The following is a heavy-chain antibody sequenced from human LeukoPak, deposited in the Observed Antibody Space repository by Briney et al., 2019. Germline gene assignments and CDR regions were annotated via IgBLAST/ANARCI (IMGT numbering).Heavy chain of an antibody. D-gene: IGHD2-8*02. CDR2: MNPNTGNT. V-gene: IGHV1-8*01. Sequence: ASVKVSCKASGYTFSSYDINWVRQAPGQGLEWMGWMNPNTGNTAYAQKFQGRITLTGSSSIGTAYMELNSLGFEDTAVYFCARLVVGWYHMDVWGNGTTVTVSS. CDR3: ARLVVGWYHMDV. J-gene: IGHJ6*03. CDR1: GYTFSSYD.